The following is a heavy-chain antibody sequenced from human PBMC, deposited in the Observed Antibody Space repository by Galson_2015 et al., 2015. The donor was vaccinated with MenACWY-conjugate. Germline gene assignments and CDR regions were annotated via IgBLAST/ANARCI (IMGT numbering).Heavy chain of an antibody. Sequence: SLRLSCAASGFSVSSAYMSWVRQAPGKGLEWVSIIYRDGKTFYADSVQGRFIISRDNSKSTLYLQMNSLTAEDTAVYYCARESGDSSGHPSSWGQGTLVTVSS. V-gene: IGHV3-53*01. CDR1: GFSVSSAY. J-gene: IGHJ5*02. D-gene: IGHD3-22*01. CDR2: IYRDGKT. CDR3: ARESGDSSGHPSS.